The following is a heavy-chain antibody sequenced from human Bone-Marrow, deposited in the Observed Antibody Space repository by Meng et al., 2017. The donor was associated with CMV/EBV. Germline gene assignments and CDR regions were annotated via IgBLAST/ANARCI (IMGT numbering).Heavy chain of an antibody. V-gene: IGHV1-2*02. J-gene: IGHJ4*02. CDR3: VRSSGWPLFDY. CDR1: GFTFSDYY. D-gene: IGHD6-19*01. Sequence: QVQLVQSGAGMKKPGASVKVSCTTSGFTFSDYYIPWVRQAPGQGLEWMGWVNSNNDATNYARKFQGRVSMTRDTSISTAHMEVSRLMSDDTAVYYCVRSSGWPLFDYWGQGTLVTVSS. CDR2: VNSNNDAT.